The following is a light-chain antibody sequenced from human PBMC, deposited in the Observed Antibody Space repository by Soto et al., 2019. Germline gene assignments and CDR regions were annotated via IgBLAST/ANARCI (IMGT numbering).Light chain of an antibody. CDR2: DVS. J-gene: IGLJ2*01. V-gene: IGLV2-14*03. Sequence: QSALTQPASVSGSPGQPTTISCTGTSSAVGGYNYVSWYQHHPGKPPKLMIYDVSNRPSGVSNRFSGSKSGNTASLTISGLQAEDEADYYCSSCRGSSTVVFGGGTKLTVL. CDR3: SSCRGSSTVV. CDR1: SSAVGGYNY.